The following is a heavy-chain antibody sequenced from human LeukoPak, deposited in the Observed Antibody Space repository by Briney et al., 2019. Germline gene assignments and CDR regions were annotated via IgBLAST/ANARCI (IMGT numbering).Heavy chain of an antibody. CDR2: IYSGGST. CDR1: GFTVSSNY. CDR3: ARDRARAARPSRNYYYYYYMDV. D-gene: IGHD6-6*01. V-gene: IGHV3-66*02. J-gene: IGHJ6*03. Sequence: PGGSLRLPCAASGFTVSSNYMSWVRQAPGKGLEWVSVIYSGGSTYYADSVKGRYTISRDNSKNTLYLQMNSLRAEDTAVYYCARDRARAARPSRNYYYYYYMDVWGKGTTVTVSS.